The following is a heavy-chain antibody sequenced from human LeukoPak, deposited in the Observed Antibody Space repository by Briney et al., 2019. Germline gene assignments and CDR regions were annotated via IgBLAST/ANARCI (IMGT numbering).Heavy chain of an antibody. J-gene: IGHJ4*02. V-gene: IGHV3-23*01. Sequence: GGSLRLSCAASGFTFSSYAMSWVRQAPGKGREGVSAISGSGGSTYYADPVKGRFTISRDNSKNTLYLQMNSLRAEDTAIYYCAKGVGPSAPNGRVFDFWGQGALVTVSS. D-gene: IGHD2-2*01. CDR1: GFTFSSYA. CDR3: AKGVGPSAPNGRVFDF. CDR2: ISGSGGST.